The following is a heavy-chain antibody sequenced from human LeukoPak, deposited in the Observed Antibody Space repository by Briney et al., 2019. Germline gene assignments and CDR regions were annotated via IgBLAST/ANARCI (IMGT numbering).Heavy chain of an antibody. J-gene: IGHJ4*02. D-gene: IGHD2-15*01. CDR2: MNPNSANT. Sequence: ASVKVSCKASGYTFTSYAINWVRQATGQGLEWMGWMNPNSANTGYAQKFQGRVTMTRNTSISTAYMALSSLRSEDTAVYYCARRDIVVVVSASDYWGQGTLVTVSS. CDR1: GYTFTSYA. CDR3: ARRDIVVVVSASDY. V-gene: IGHV1-8*01.